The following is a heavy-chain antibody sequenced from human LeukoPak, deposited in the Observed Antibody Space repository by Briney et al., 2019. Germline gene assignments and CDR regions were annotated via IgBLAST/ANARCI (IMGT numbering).Heavy chain of an antibody. CDR3: ARDRSSGSYYGPDELDY. CDR2: ISSSSSYI. CDR1: GFTFSSYS. D-gene: IGHD1-26*01. V-gene: IGHV3-21*01. Sequence: GGSLRLSCAASGFTFSSYSMNWVRQAPGKGLEWVSSISSSSSYIYYADSVKGRFTISRGNAKNSLYLQMNSLRAEDTAVYYCARDRSSGSYYGPDELDYWGQGTLVTVSS. J-gene: IGHJ4*02.